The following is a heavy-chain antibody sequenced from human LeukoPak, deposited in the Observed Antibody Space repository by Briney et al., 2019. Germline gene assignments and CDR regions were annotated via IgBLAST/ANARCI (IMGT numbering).Heavy chain of an antibody. Sequence: SETLSLTCAVYGGSFSGYYWSWIRQPPGKGPEWIGEINHSGSTNYNPSLKSRVTISVDTSKNQFSLKLSSVTAADTAVYYCARIVPAAYFDYWGQGTLVTVSS. D-gene: IGHD2-2*01. V-gene: IGHV4-34*01. CDR2: INHSGST. CDR3: ARIVPAAYFDY. CDR1: GGSFSGYY. J-gene: IGHJ4*02.